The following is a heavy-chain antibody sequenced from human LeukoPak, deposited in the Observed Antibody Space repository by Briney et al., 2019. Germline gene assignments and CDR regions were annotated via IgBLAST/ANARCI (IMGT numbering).Heavy chain of an antibody. Sequence: PSETLSLTCAVYGGSFSSSSYYWGWIRQPPGKGLEWIGSIYYSGSTYYNPSLKSRVTISVDTSKNQFSLKLSSVTAADTAVYYCARVTGYVMEDYFDYWGQGTLVTVSS. J-gene: IGHJ4*02. CDR1: GGSFSSSSYY. CDR2: IYYSGST. D-gene: IGHD6-13*01. V-gene: IGHV4-39*07. CDR3: ARVTGYVMEDYFDY.